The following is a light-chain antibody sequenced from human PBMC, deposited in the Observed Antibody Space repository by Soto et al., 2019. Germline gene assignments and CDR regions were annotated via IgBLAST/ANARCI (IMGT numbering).Light chain of an antibody. CDR3: QHYNKLPLT. CDR2: GAS. CDR1: QSVSSN. V-gene: IGKV3-15*01. Sequence: EIVLTQSPATLSVSPGERATLSCRASQSVSSNLAWYQQKPGQAPRLVIYGASTKATGIPARFSGSGSGTAFTLTISSLQSEEFAVYYCQHYNKLPLTCGGGAKVEIK. J-gene: IGKJ4*01.